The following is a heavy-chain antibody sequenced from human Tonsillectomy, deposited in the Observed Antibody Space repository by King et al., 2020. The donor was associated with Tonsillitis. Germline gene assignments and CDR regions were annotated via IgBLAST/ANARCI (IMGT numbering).Heavy chain of an antibody. D-gene: IGHD2-15*01. J-gene: IGHJ4*02. Sequence: LQLQESGPGLVKPSGTLSLTCAVSGASISTNNWWSWVRQPPGKGLEWIGEIYHSGSINYNPSLKSRVTMSVDTSKNQFSLKMSSVTAADTAVYFCARVLYRREASVWGQGTLVTVSS. CDR2: IYHSGSI. V-gene: IGHV4-4*02. CDR1: GASISTNNW. CDR3: ARVLYRREASV.